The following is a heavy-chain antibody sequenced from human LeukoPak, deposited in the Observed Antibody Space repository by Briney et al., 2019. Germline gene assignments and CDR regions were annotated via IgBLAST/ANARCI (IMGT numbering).Heavy chain of an antibody. J-gene: IGHJ4*02. Sequence: GGSLRLSCSASGFTFSSSIMHCVRQAPGKGLEYVAAIGSNGINTYYADSVKGRFTISRDNSKNTLYLQMTSLRAEDTAVYYCVKVPTYYYDVWGQGTLVTVSS. CDR1: GFTFSSSI. CDR2: IGSNGINT. V-gene: IGHV3-64D*06. D-gene: IGHD3-22*01. CDR3: VKVPTYYYDV.